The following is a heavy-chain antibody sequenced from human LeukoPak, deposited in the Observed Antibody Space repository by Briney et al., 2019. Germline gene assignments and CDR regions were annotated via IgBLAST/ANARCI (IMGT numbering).Heavy chain of an antibody. CDR3: ARSYRIAAAGTGPYYYYYYMDV. V-gene: IGHV3-21*01. Sequence: GESLRLSCAASGFTFSDYSMNWVRQAPGKGLEWVSSISSSSSYIFYADSVRGRFSISRDNAKNSLYLQMNSLRAEDTAVYYCARSYRIAAAGTGPYYYYYYMDVWGKGTTVTVSS. CDR1: GFTFSDYS. D-gene: IGHD6-13*01. CDR2: ISSSSSYI. J-gene: IGHJ6*03.